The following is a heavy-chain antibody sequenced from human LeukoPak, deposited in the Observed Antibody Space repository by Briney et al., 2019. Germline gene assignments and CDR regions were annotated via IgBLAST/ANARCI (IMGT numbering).Heavy chain of an antibody. Sequence: KSSETLSLTCTVSGVSISTFYWSWLRQPPGKGLEWIGYIFHTGHSNHNPSLKGRVTISVDTSKNQFSLNLNSVTAADTDMYYCARHPFSDGFDLWGQGTMVTVSS. V-gene: IGHV4-59*08. J-gene: IGHJ3*01. CDR3: ARHPFSDGFDL. CDR1: GVSISTFY. CDR2: IFHTGHS.